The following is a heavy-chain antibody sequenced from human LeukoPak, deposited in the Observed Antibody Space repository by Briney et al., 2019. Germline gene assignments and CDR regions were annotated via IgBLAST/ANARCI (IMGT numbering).Heavy chain of an antibody. J-gene: IGHJ4*02. CDR3: AKEALGYSSGWYYFDY. CDR1: GFTFDDYA. Sequence: GGSLRLSCAASGFTFDDYAMHWVRQAPGKGLEWVSLISWDGGSTYYADSVKGRFTISRDNSKNSLYLQMNSLRAEDTALYYCAKEALGYSSGWYYFDYWGQGTLVTVSS. D-gene: IGHD6-19*01. CDR2: ISWDGGST. V-gene: IGHV3-43D*03.